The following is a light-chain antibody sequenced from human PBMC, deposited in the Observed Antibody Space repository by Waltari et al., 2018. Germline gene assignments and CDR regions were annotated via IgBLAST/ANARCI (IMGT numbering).Light chain of an antibody. Sequence: IQMTQSPSSLSASVGDRVTITCRASQNITNYLNWYRQKPGKAPKLLIYATSTFESGVPSGFSGSGSGTHFTLTINSLQPEDFATYYCQQSYTTPRTFGQGTNLQIK. V-gene: IGKV1-39*01. J-gene: IGKJ2*01. CDR2: ATS. CDR3: QQSYTTPRT. CDR1: QNITNY.